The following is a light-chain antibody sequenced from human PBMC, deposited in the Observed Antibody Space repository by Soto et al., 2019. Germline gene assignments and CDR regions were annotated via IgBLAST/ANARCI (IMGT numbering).Light chain of an antibody. CDR1: QSVSRN. Sequence: DTVMTRSPAALSVSPGEKITLSCRASQSVSRNLAWYQQRPGQTPRLVIYGASTRATGIPVRFTASGSGTEFTLTISSLQSEDFAVYYCQQYHNWPLTFGGGTKVEIK. CDR2: GAS. V-gene: IGKV3-15*01. J-gene: IGKJ4*01. CDR3: QQYHNWPLT.